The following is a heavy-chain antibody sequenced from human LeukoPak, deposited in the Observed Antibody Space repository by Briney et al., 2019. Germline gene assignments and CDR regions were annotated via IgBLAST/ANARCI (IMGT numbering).Heavy chain of an antibody. D-gene: IGHD6-13*01. CDR3: ARVPMEQQLAYYFDY. V-gene: IGHV1-69*13. CDR2: IIPIFGTA. J-gene: IGHJ4*02. CDR1: GGTFSSYA. Sequence: SVKISCKASGGTFSSYAISWVRQAPGQGLEWMGGIIPIFGTANYAQKFQGRVTITADESTSTAYMELSSLRSEDTAVYYCARVPMEQQLAYYFDYWGQGTLVTVSS.